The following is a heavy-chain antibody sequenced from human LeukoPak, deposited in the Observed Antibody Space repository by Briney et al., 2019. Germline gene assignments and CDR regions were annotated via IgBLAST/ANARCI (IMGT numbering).Heavy chain of an antibody. V-gene: IGHV1-2*02. J-gene: IGHJ4*02. Sequence: ASVKVSCKASGYTFTGYYMHWVRQAPGQGLEWMGWINPNSGGTNYAQKFQGRVTMTRDTSISTAYMELSRLRSDDTAVYYCARVRGYSYGFPTNYFDYWGQGTLVTVSS. D-gene: IGHD5-18*01. CDR1: GYTFTGYY. CDR3: ARVRGYSYGFPTNYFDY. CDR2: INPNSGGT.